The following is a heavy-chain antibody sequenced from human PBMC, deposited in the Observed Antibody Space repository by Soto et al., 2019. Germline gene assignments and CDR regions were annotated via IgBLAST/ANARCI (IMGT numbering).Heavy chain of an antibody. CDR3: ARDNGYDAATLDY. CDR2: ISSSSRNI. D-gene: IGHD5-12*01. J-gene: IGHJ4*02. Sequence: EVQLVESGGGLVKPGGSLRLSCAASGFTFSTCSMNWVRQAPGKGLEWVSSISSSSRNIYYADSVKGRFTISRDNAKNSLYLQMNSLRADDTAVYYCARDNGYDAATLDYWGQGTLVTVSS. CDR1: GFTFSTCS. V-gene: IGHV3-21*02.